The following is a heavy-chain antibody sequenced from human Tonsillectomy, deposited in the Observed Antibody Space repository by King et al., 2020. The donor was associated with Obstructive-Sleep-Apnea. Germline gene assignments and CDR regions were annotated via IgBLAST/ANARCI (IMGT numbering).Heavy chain of an antibody. J-gene: IGHJ3*01. CDR1: GFIFDDYA. V-gene: IGHV3-43D*03. CDR3: AKDRGGKKRREGVDG. D-gene: IGHD1-26*01. Sequence: VQLVESGGVVVQPGGSLRLSCAASGFIFDDYAMHWVRQAPGKGLEWVSLITWDGGRTYYADSVKGRFTISRDNSKNSLYLEMNSLRADDTALYYCAKDRGGKKRREGVDGGGQGKRVNVS. CDR2: ITWDGGRT.